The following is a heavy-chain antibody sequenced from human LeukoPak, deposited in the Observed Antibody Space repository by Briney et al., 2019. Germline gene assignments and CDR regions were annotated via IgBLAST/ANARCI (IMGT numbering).Heavy chain of an antibody. J-gene: IGHJ6*03. CDR1: RAPFSRYG. Sequence: KASCTASRAPFSRYGISWVREAPGHGLEWRGAIIPIFGTTNSAQKFQGRVTIIADESTRTVYMELSSLRSEDTAVYYCARNRRVVRGVNIVENYYYYMDVWGKGTTVAISS. D-gene: IGHD3-10*01. V-gene: IGHV1-69*01. CDR2: IIPIFGTT. CDR3: ARNRRVVRGVNIVENYYYYMDV.